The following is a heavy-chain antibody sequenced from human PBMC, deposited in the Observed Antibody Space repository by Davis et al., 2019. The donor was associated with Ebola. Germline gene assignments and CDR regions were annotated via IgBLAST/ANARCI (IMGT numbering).Heavy chain of an antibody. CDR2: IDPSDSYT. J-gene: IGHJ6*02. D-gene: IGHD3-10*01. CDR1: GYRFTIYW. CDR3: ARHYGSGPTDGMDV. V-gene: IGHV5-10-1*01. Sequence: PGGSLRLSCKGSGYRFTIYWISWVRQTPGKGLEWMGRIDPSDSYTNYSPSFQGHVTISADKSISTAYLQWSSLKASDTAMYYCARHYGSGPTDGMDVWGQGTTVTVSS.